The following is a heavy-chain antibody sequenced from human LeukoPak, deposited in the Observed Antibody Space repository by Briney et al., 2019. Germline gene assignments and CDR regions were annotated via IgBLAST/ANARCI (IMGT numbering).Heavy chain of an antibody. J-gene: IGHJ5*02. CDR3: ARDAYWFDP. V-gene: IGHV3-11*04. CDR1: GFTFSDYY. Sequence: GGSLRLSCAAPGFTFSDYYMSWIRQAPGKGLEGVSYISRSGSTIYYADSVKGRVTNSSDNAKNSLYLQMNSLRAEDTAVYYCARDAYWFDPWGQGTLVSVSS. CDR2: ISRSGSTI.